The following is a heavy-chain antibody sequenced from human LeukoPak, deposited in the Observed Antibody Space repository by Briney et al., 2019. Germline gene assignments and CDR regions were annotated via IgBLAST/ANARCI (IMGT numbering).Heavy chain of an antibody. D-gene: IGHD2-15*01. CDR2: IWYDGSNK. V-gene: IGHV3-33*01. Sequence: PGRCLRLSCAASGFTFSSYGMHWVRQAPGKGLEWVAVIWYDGSNKYYADSVKGRFTISRDNSKNTLYLQMNSLRAEDTAVYYCAREWWLKAYYFDYWGQGTLVTVSS. CDR3: AREWWLKAYYFDY. CDR1: GFTFSSYG. J-gene: IGHJ4*02.